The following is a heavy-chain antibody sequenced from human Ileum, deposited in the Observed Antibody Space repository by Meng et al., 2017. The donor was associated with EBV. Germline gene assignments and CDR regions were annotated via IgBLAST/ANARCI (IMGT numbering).Heavy chain of an antibody. J-gene: IGHJ4*02. CDR1: GGSISSSNW. V-gene: IGHV4-4*03. Sequence: LLQGSGAGLMKTPGARLIACVTSGGSISSSNWGSWFRQAPGKGLEWIGEIYHSGSTNYNPSLKSRVTISVDKSKNQFSLKLSSVTAADTAVYYCAREVAAAGGFDYWGQGTLVTVSS. CDR2: IYHSGST. D-gene: IGHD6-13*01. CDR3: AREVAAAGGFDY.